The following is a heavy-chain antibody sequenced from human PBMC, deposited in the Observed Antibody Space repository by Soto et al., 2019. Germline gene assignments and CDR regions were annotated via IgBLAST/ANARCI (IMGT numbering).Heavy chain of an antibody. CDR2: IRGFKGNT. Sequence: QVQLVQSGAEVKKPGASVKVSCKASGYTFNFYGITWVRQAPGQGLEWMGWIRGFKGNTNYAADLQGRVTMTTDTSTSTAYMELRGLRSDDTAVYYCARIGVSSGQASPEFDSWGQGTLVTVSS. D-gene: IGHD2-21*01. V-gene: IGHV1-18*01. CDR1: GYTFNFYG. CDR3: ARIGVSSGQASPEFDS. J-gene: IGHJ4*02.